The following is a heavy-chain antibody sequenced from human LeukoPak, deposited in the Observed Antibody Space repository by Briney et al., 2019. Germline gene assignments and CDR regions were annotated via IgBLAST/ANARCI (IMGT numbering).Heavy chain of an antibody. CDR1: GGTFSSYA. CDR3: ARPYGGNSGGDY. Sequence: VASVKVSCKASGGTFSSYAIRWVRQAPGQGLEWMGRIIPILGIANYAQKFQGRVTITADKSTSTAYMELSSLRSEDTAVYYCARPYGGNSGGDYWGQGTLVTVSS. CDR2: IIPILGIA. V-gene: IGHV1-69*04. D-gene: IGHD4-17*01. J-gene: IGHJ4*02.